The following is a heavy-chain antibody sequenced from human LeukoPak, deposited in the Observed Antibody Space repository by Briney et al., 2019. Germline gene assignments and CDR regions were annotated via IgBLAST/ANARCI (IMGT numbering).Heavy chain of an antibody. D-gene: IGHD3-16*02. CDR2: IYYSGST. Sequence: SETLSLTCTVSGGSISSYYWSWIRQPPAKGLEWIGYIYYSGSTNYNPSLKSRVTISVDTSKNQFSLKLSSVTAADTAVYYCARASLPDYVWGSYRLFDAFDIWGQGTMVTVSS. J-gene: IGHJ3*02. CDR3: ARASLPDYVWGSYRLFDAFDI. CDR1: GGSISSYY. V-gene: IGHV4-59*01.